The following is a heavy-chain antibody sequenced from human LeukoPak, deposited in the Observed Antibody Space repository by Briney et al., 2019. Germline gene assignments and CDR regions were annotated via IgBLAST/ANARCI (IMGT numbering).Heavy chain of an antibody. D-gene: IGHD3-10*01. CDR3: ARGAKFRSYGSGTYYTSLPFDP. V-gene: IGHV1-3*03. CDR1: GYTFTSYG. Sequence: ASVKVSCKASGYTFTSYGISWVRQAPGQGLQWMGCINTGNGNTKYSQEFQGRVTITRDTSASTAYMELSSLNSEDMAVYYCARGAKFRSYGSGTYYTSLPFDPWGQGTLVSVSS. J-gene: IGHJ5*02. CDR2: INTGNGNT.